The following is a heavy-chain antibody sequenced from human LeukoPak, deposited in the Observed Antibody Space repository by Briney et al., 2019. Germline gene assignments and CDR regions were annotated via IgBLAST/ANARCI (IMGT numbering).Heavy chain of an antibody. CDR2: IKSKTDGGTT. CDR1: GFTFSIAW. CDR3: TTGSYYDFYGYFQH. V-gene: IGHV3-15*01. D-gene: IGHD3-3*01. J-gene: IGHJ1*01. Sequence: GGSLRLSCAASGFTFSIAWMSWVRQAPGKGLEWVDRIKSKTDGGTTDYAAPVKGRFTISRDDSKNTLYLQMNSLKTEDTAVYYCTTGSYYDFYGYFQHWGQGTLVTVSS.